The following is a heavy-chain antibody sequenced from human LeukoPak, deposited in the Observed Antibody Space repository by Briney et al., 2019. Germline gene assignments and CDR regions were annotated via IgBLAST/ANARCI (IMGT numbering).Heavy chain of an antibody. D-gene: IGHD6-19*01. CDR3: ARGVGSGLVNWYFDL. CDR2: ITHRGSS. V-gene: IGHV4-34*01. CDR1: DGSFSGNY. J-gene: IGHJ2*01. Sequence: SETLSLTCAVSDGSFSGNYWSWIRQSPGKGLEWLGEITHRGSSKYNPSLKSRVTISLDTSKNQFSLKLTSVTAADAAVYFCARGVGSGLVNWYFDLWGRGTRLTVSS.